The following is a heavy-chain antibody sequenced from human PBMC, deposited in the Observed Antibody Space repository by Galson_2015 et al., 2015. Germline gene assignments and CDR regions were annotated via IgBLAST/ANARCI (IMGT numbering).Heavy chain of an antibody. D-gene: IGHD3-9*01. CDR2: INAGNGDT. J-gene: IGHJ5*02. CDR1: GYTFTSYA. CDR3: ARDLHYDILPGSLRGWFDP. V-gene: IGHV1-3*01. Sequence: SVKVSCKASGYTFTSYAMHWVRQAPGQRLEWMGWINAGNGDTKYSQKFQGRVTITRDTSASTAYMELSSLKSEDTAVYYCARDLHYDILPGSLRGWFDPWGQGTLVTVSS.